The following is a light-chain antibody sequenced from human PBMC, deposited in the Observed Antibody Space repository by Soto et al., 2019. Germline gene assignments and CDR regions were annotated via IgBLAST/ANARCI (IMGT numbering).Light chain of an antibody. CDR2: DVT. V-gene: IGLV2-11*01. CDR1: SSDVGGYKH. CDR3: CSYTGSSSYV. Sequence: QSVLTQPHSVSGSPGQSVTISCTGTSSDVGGYKHVSWYHHHPGKAPKLLIYDVTERLSGFPDRFSGSRSGNTASLTIFGLQAEDEADYYCCSYTGSSSYVFGIGTKVTVL. J-gene: IGLJ1*01.